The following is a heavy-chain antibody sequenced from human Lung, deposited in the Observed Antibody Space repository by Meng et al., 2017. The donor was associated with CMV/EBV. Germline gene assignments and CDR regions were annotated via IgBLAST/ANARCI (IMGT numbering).Heavy chain of an antibody. Sequence: ASVXVSXKASGYTFSNYDIIWVRQASGQGLEWVGWMNPNRGNTAYAQKFQGRVTMTRDTSTSIAYMELSSLRSGDTAVYYCARGQVQCSTINCHDYRFSGMDVWXQGTRVTVSS. CDR1: GYTFSNYD. CDR2: MNPNRGNT. J-gene: IGHJ6*02. V-gene: IGHV1-8*01. CDR3: ARGQVQCSTINCHDYRFSGMDV. D-gene: IGHD2/OR15-2a*01.